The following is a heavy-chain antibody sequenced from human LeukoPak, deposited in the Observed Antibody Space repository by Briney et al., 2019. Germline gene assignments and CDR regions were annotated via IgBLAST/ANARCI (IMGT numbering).Heavy chain of an antibody. Sequence: SDTLSLTCTVSGGSISSYYWSWIRQPPGKGLEWIGYIYYSGSTNYNPSLKSRVTISVDTSKNQFSLKLSSVTAADTAVYYCARSNYYGSGSYYEDWGQGTLVTVSS. CDR2: IYYSGST. CDR1: GGSISSYY. CDR3: ARSNYYGSGSYYED. J-gene: IGHJ4*02. D-gene: IGHD3-10*01. V-gene: IGHV4-59*08.